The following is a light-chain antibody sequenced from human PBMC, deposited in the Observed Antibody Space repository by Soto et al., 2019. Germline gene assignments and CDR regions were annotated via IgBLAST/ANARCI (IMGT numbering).Light chain of an antibody. V-gene: IGKV1-6*01. CDR1: QGIRND. J-gene: IGKJ1*01. Sequence: AIQMTKSPSSLSASVGDRVTITGRASQGIRNDLGWYQQKPGKAPKLLIYAASSLQSGVSTRFSGSGSGTDFTLTISSLQPEDFATYYCLQDYNYPLTFCQGTKGEIK. CDR2: AAS. CDR3: LQDYNYPLT.